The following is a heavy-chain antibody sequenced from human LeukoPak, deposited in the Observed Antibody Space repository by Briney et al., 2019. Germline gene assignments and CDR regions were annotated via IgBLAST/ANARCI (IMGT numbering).Heavy chain of an antibody. CDR2: IYYSGST. CDR3: ARRVSYGSGSRLFDY. J-gene: IGHJ4*02. D-gene: IGHD3-10*01. V-gene: IGHV4-59*08. Sequence: PSETLSLTCTVSGGSISSYYWSWIRQPPGKGLEWIGYIYYSGSTNYNPSLKSRVTISVDTSKNQFSLKLSSVTAADTAVYYCARRVSYGSGSRLFDYWGQGTLVTVSS. CDR1: GGSISSYY.